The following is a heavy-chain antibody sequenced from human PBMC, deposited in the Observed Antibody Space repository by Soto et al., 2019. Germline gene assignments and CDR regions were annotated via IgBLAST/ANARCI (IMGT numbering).Heavy chain of an antibody. V-gene: IGHV4-4*02. CDR2: IYHSGST. CDR3: ARENKYYDILTGYYNRYYYYGMDV. J-gene: IGHJ6*02. D-gene: IGHD3-9*01. CDR1: GGSISSSNW. Sequence: SETLSLTCAVSGGSISSSNWWSWVRQPPGKGLEWIGEIYHSGSTNYNPSLKSRVTISVDKSKNQFSLKLSSVTAADTAVYYCARENKYYDILTGYYNRYYYYGMDVWGQGTTVTVSS.